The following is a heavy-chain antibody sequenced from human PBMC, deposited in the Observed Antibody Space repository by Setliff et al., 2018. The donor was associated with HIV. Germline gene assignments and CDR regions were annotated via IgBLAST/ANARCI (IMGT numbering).Heavy chain of an antibody. CDR3: ASVRTGYYRIRDY. J-gene: IGHJ4*02. D-gene: IGHD3-9*01. CDR2: GVNSGRS. V-gene: IGHV4-39*02. Sequence: SETLSLTCTVSGGSISNGNYYWAWIRQSPGKGLEWIGSGVNSGRSYYNPSLKSRVTVSVDTSTNHLSLRLTSVTAADTAVYYCASVRTGYYRIRDYWGQGSLVTVSS. CDR1: GGSISNGNYY.